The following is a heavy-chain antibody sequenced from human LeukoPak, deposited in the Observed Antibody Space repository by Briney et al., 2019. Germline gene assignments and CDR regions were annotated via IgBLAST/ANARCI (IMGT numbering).Heavy chain of an antibody. D-gene: IGHD3-22*01. CDR3: AKSSGYYYDSSGYVPFDY. Sequence: GGSLRLSCADSGVTFSSYAMSWVRQAPGKGLERVSPISGSGGSTYYADSVKGRFTISRDNSKNTLYLQMNSLRAEDTAVYYCAKSSGYYYDSSGYVPFDYWGQGTLVTVSS. J-gene: IGHJ4*02. V-gene: IGHV3-23*01. CDR2: ISGSGGST. CDR1: GVTFSSYA.